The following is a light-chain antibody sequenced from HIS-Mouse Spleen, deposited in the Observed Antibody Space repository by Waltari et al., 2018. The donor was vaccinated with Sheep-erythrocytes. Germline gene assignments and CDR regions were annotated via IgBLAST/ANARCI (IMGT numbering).Light chain of an antibody. CDR2: LGS. V-gene: IGKV2-28*01. CDR1: QSLLHSNGYNY. Sequence: DIVMTQSPLSLPVPPGEPASISCMFSQSLLHSNGYNYLDWYLQKPVQSPQLLIYLGSNRASGVPDRFSGSGSGTDFTLKISRVEAEDVGVYYCMQALQTPRTFGQGTKVEIK. J-gene: IGKJ1*01. CDR3: MQALQTPRT.